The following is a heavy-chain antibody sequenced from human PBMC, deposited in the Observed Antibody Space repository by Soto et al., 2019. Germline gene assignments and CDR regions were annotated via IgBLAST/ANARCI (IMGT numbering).Heavy chain of an antibody. V-gene: IGHV1-46*01. J-gene: IGHJ5*02. CDR2: INPSGGST. CDR1: GYTFTSYY. Sequence: VASAKVSCQASGYTFTSYYVHWVRQAPGQGLEWMGIINPSGGSTSYAQKFQGRVTMTRDTSTSTVYMELNSVTPEDTAMYYCARLVGNSWLDHWGQGTLVTVSS. CDR3: ARLVGNSWLDH. D-gene: IGHD6-6*01.